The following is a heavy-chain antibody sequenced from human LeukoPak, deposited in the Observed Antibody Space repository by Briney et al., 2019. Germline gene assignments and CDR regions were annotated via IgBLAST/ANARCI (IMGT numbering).Heavy chain of an antibody. J-gene: IGHJ4*02. CDR2: INPNSGGT. Sequence: ASVKVSCKASGYTFTGYYMHWVRQAPGQGLEWMGWINPNSGGTNYAQKFQGRVTMTRDTSISTAYMELSRLRSDDTAVYYCARDSSVVVAATHFDYWGQGTLVTVSS. CDR3: ARDSSVVVAATHFDY. CDR1: GYTFTGYY. D-gene: IGHD2-15*01. V-gene: IGHV1-2*02.